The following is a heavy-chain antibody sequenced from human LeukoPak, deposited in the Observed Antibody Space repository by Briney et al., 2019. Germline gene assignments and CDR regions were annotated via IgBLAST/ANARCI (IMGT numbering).Heavy chain of an antibody. D-gene: IGHD3-3*01. CDR3: ARTYERDLDY. CDR2: ISIFSSTI. CDR1: GFTFNSYH. Sequence: PGGFLRLSCAASGFTFNSYHFNWVRQAPGKGLEWVSYISIFSSTIYYADSVKGRFTISRDDAKNSVYLQMNSLRAEDTAVYYCARTYERDLDYWGQGTLVTVSS. V-gene: IGHV3-48*01. J-gene: IGHJ4*02.